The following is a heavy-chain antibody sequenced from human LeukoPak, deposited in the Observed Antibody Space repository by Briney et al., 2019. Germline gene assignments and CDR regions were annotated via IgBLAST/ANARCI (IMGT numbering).Heavy chain of an antibody. Sequence: SETLSLTCAVYGGSFSGYYWSWIRQPAGRGLEWIGRIYTSGSTNYNPSLKSRVTMSVDTSKNQFSLKLSSVTAADTAVYYCARAIGDYYDSSVVAFDIWGQGTMVTVSS. V-gene: IGHV4-59*10. J-gene: IGHJ3*02. CDR1: GGSFSGYY. D-gene: IGHD3-22*01. CDR3: ARAIGDYYDSSVVAFDI. CDR2: IYTSGST.